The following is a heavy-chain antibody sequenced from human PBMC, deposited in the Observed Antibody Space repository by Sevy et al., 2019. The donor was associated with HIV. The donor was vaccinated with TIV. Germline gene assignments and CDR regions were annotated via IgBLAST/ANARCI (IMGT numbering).Heavy chain of an antibody. J-gene: IGHJ4*02. D-gene: IGHD2-15*01. CDR3: AKDRYCSGGNCPLDY. CDR1: GITLNTYA. CDR2: ISDSGSYT. V-gene: IGHV3-23*01. Sequence: GGSLRLSCTASGITLNTYAMKWVRQAPGKGLEWVSGISDSGSYTYYADSVKGRFTISRDNTKNRVSLQMNSLGAEDTAVDYCAKDRYCSGGNCPLDYWGRGALVTVSS.